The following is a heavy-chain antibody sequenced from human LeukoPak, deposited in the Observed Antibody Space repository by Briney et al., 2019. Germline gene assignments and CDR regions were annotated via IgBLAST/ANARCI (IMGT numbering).Heavy chain of an antibody. Sequence: SETLSLTCAVYGGSFSGYYWSWIRQPPGKGLEWIGEINHSGSTNYNPSLKSRVTISVDTSKNQFSLKLSSVTAAGTAVYYCARDHGSGSYYRANPNPFDYWGQGTLVTVSS. CDR3: ARDHGSGSYYRANPNPFDY. D-gene: IGHD3-10*01. V-gene: IGHV4-34*01. CDR1: GGSFSGYY. J-gene: IGHJ4*02. CDR2: INHSGST.